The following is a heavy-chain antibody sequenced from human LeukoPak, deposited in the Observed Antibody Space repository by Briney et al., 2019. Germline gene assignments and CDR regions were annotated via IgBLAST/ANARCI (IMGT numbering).Heavy chain of an antibody. V-gene: IGHV3-23*01. J-gene: IGHJ4*02. CDR3: AKVFQRAATYDY. Sequence: GGSRRLSCAASGFTFSSYAMSWVRQAPGKGLEWVSAISGSGGSTYYADSVRGRFTISRDNSKNTLYLQMNSLRAEDTAVYYCAKVFQRAATYDYWGQGTLVTVSS. CDR1: GFTFSSYA. D-gene: IGHD2-15*01. CDR2: ISGSGGST.